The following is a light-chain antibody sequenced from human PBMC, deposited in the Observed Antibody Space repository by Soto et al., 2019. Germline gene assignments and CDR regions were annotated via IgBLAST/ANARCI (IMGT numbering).Light chain of an antibody. J-gene: IGKJ2*01. CDR1: QSVSNNY. V-gene: IGKV3-20*01. CDR3: QQYGSSPPYT. CDR2: GSS. Sequence: EVVLTQSPGTLSLSPGERATLSCRASQSVSNNYLAWYQQKPGQSPMLLIFGSSDRATGIPDRFSGRGSGTDSTLTTSSLEPEDFAVYYCQQYGSSPPYTFGQKTKLESK.